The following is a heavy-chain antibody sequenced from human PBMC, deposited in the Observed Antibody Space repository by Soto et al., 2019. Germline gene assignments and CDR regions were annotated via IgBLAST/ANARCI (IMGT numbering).Heavy chain of an antibody. D-gene: IGHD2-2*01. CDR1: GFPFSRYC. Sequence: LSLDCAASGFPFSRYCMHWFRQAPGKGLVWVSRINSDGSSTSYADTVKGRFTISRDNAKYTLYLQMNSLRAEDTAVYYCAREAIVVVPAAMYAWFDPWGQGTPVTVSS. CDR2: INSDGSST. V-gene: IGHV3-74*01. J-gene: IGHJ5*02. CDR3: AREAIVVVPAAMYAWFDP.